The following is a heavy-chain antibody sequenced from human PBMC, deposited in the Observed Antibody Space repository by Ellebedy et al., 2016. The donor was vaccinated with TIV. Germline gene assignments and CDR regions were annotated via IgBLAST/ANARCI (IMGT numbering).Heavy chain of an antibody. V-gene: IGHV3-23*01. CDR1: GFTFSDYY. J-gene: IGHJ4*02. D-gene: IGHD3/OR15-3a*01. Sequence: PGGSLRLSCAASGFTFSDYYMHWVRQAPGKGLEWVSIISANGGTTYYADSVKGRFTISRDNSKNTLFLQMSSLRAEDTAVYFCARRSTDFAFDSWGQGTLVTVSS. CDR2: ISANGGTT. CDR3: ARRSTDFAFDS.